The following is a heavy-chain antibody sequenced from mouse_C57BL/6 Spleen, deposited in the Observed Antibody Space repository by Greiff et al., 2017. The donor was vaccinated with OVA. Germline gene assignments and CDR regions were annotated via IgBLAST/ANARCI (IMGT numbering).Heavy chain of an antibody. V-gene: IGHV3-6*01. J-gene: IGHJ1*03. CDR1: GYSITSGYY. D-gene: IGHD1-1*01. Sequence: VQLKESGPGLVKPSQSLSLTCSVTGYSITSGYYWNWIRQFPGNKLEWMGYISYDGSNNYNPSLKNRISITRDTSKNQFFLKLNSVTTEDTATYYCARDLYYYGSSSHWYFEVWGTGTTVTVSS. CDR3: ARDLYYYGSSSHWYFEV. CDR2: ISYDGSN.